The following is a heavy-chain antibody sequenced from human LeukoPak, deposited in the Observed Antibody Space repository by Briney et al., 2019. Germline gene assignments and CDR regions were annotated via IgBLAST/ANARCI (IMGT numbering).Heavy chain of an antibody. J-gene: IGHJ4*02. V-gene: IGHV1-69*13. CDR1: GYTFVSYG. CDR3: ARGAVFGGIDY. D-gene: IGHD3-3*01. Sequence: SVKVSCKASGYTFVSYGISWVRQAPGQGLEWMGGIIPIFGTANYARKFQGRVTITADESTSTAYMELSSLRSEDTAVYYCARGAVFGGIDYWGQGTLVTVSS. CDR2: IIPIFGTA.